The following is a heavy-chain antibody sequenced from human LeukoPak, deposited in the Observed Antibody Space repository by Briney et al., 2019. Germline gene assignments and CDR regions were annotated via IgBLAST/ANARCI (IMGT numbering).Heavy chain of an antibody. J-gene: IGHJ4*02. CDR3: ARDRRVGGYSGYEIFDY. CDR1: GYSISSGNY. V-gene: IGHV4-38-2*02. D-gene: IGHD5-12*01. CDR2: IYHSGST. Sequence: SETLSLTCTVSGYSISSGNYWDWIRQPPGKGLEWIGSIYHSGSTYYNPSLKSRVTISVDTSKNQFSLKLSSVTAADTAVYYCARDRRVGGYSGYEIFDYWGQGTLVTVSS.